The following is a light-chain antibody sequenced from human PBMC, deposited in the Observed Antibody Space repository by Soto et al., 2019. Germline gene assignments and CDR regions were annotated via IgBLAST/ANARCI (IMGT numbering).Light chain of an antibody. CDR1: SSNIGRDF. J-gene: IGLJ3*02. Sequence: QLVLTQPPSASGTPGQRVTISCSGSSSNIGRDFVYWFQQLPGTAPKLLIYTNNQRPSGVPDRFSGSKSGTSASLAISGLRSEDEAEYFCAVWDDSLSTWVFGGGTKLTVL. V-gene: IGLV1-47*02. CDR2: TNN. CDR3: AVWDDSLSTWV.